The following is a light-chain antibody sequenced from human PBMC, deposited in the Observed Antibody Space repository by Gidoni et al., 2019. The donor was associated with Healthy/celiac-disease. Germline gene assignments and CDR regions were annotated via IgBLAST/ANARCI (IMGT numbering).Light chain of an antibody. CDR2: GAS. CDR1: QSVSSSY. CDR3: QQYGSSPRT. V-gene: IGKV3-20*01. J-gene: IGKJ2*01. Sequence: GTLSLSAGERATLSCRASQSVSSSYLAWYQQKPGQAPRLLIYGASSRATGIPDRFSGSGSGTDFTLTISRLEPEDFAVYYCQQYGSSPRTFGQGTKLEIK.